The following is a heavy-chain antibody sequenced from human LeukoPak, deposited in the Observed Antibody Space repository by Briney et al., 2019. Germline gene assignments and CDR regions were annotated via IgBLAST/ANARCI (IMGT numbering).Heavy chain of an antibody. Sequence: GGSLRLSCAASGFIFRSYGMSWVRQAPGKGLEWVANIKQDGSEKFYVDSVKGRFTISRDNAKNSLYLQMNSLRAEDTAVYNCARGTARKKYYFDYWGQGTLVTVSS. J-gene: IGHJ4*02. CDR1: GFIFRSYG. V-gene: IGHV3-7*01. D-gene: IGHD1-14*01. CDR2: IKQDGSEK. CDR3: ARGTARKKYYFDY.